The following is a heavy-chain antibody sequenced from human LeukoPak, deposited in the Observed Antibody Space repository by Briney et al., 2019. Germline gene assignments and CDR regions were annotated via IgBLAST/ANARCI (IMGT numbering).Heavy chain of an antibody. CDR3: AKNFNGYTTGFDY. CDR2: ISGSGGST. CDR1: GFTFSNYA. J-gene: IGHJ4*02. V-gene: IGHV3-23*01. D-gene: IGHD5-24*01. Sequence: PGGSLRLSCTASGFTFSNYAMSWVRQAPGRGLEWVSAISGSGGSTYYADSVKGRFTISRDNSKNTLYLQMNSLRAEDTAVYYCAKNFNGYTTGFDYWGQGTLVTVSS.